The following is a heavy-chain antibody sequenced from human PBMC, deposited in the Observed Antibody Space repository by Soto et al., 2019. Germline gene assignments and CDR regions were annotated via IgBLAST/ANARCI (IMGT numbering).Heavy chain of an antibody. D-gene: IGHD1-20*01. CDR1: GGYVSSYD. Sequence: SETQSLTCTVSGGYVSSYDWNWIRQPPGKGLEWIGYVYYSGSATYNPSLKSRVTISVDTAKDQFSLKLRSVTAADTAVYYCARTNWNANWFDPWGQGTLVTVSS. CDR2: VYYSGSA. J-gene: IGHJ5*02. V-gene: IGHV4-59*02. CDR3: ARTNWNANWFDP.